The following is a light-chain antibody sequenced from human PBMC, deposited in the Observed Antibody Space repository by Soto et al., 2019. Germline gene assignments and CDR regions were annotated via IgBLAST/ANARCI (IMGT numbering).Light chain of an antibody. CDR1: SSDVGSYNL. J-gene: IGLJ3*02. CDR2: DVS. V-gene: IGLV2-23*02. Sequence: QSALTQPASVSGSPGQSITITCTGTSSDVGSYNLVSWYQQHPGRAPKLLIYDVSKRPSGVSNRFSGSKSGNTASLTISGLQAEDEADYYCCSYAGSNTWVFGGGTKLTVL. CDR3: CSYAGSNTWV.